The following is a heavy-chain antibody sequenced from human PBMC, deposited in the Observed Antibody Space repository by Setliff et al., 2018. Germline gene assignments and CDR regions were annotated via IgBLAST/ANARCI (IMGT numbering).Heavy chain of an antibody. J-gene: IGHJ6*02. CDR3: AKPTDV. CDR2: ISRSSTYI. V-gene: IGHV3-21*01. CDR1: GFTFSTHS. Sequence: PGGSLRLSCAASGFTFSTHSMNWVRQAPGKGLEWVSSISRSSTYIYYADSMKGRFTISRDNAKNSLYLQMNSLRAEDTAVYYCAKPTDVWGQGTTVTVSS.